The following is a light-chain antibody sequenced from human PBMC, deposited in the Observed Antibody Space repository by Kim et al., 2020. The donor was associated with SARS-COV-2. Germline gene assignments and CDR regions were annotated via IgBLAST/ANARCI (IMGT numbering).Light chain of an antibody. V-gene: IGKV1-39*01. CDR3: QQSYSSPPT. CDR2: GAS. J-gene: IGKJ1*01. Sequence: DIQMTQSPSSLSASIGDRVTITCRASQSISRHFNWYQKRPGEAPKLLIYGASNLQSGVLSRFSGSGSGTDFTLTISSLQPEDFATYYCQQSYSSPPTFGQGTKV. CDR1: QSISRH.